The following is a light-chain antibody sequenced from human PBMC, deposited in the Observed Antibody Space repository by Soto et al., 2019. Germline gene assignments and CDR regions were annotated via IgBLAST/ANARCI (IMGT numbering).Light chain of an antibody. V-gene: IGLV2-14*03. CDR2: DVT. Sequence: QSALTQPASVSGSPGQSITISCTGNSSDVGGYNFVSWYQQYPGKAPKLMIHDVTNRPSGVSNRFSGSKSGTTASLTISGLQAEDEADYYCCSYTSSTSYVFGTGTKLTVL. J-gene: IGLJ1*01. CDR3: CSYTSSTSYV. CDR1: SSDVGGYNF.